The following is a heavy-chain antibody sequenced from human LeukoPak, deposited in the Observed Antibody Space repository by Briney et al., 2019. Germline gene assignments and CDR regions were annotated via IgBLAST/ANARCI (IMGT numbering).Heavy chain of an antibody. V-gene: IGHV3-33*01. CDR2: IWYDGSNK. CDR1: GFTFSSYG. J-gene: IGHJ4*02. CDR3: ARGLSIAARPSPFDY. Sequence: PGRSLRLSCAASGFTFSSYGMHWVRQAPGKGLEWVAVIWYDGSNKYYADSVKGRFTISRDNSKNTLYLQMNSLRAEDTAVYYCARGLSIAARPSPFDYWGQGTLVTVSS. D-gene: IGHD6-6*01.